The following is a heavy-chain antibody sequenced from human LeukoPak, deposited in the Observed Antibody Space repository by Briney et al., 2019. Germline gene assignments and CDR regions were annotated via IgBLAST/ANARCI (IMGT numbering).Heavy chain of an antibody. CDR3: VRENRYQFYYMDV. J-gene: IGHJ6*03. CDR2: FYPSGST. Sequence: SETLSLTCTVPGDSFSNYFWNWIRQPAGKGLQWIGRFYPSGSTNYNSSLKSRLTMSVDTSKNQFSLRLTSVTAADTAVYYCVRENRYQFYYMDVWGKGTTVTVSS. V-gene: IGHV4-4*07. D-gene: IGHD3-9*01. CDR1: GDSFSNYF.